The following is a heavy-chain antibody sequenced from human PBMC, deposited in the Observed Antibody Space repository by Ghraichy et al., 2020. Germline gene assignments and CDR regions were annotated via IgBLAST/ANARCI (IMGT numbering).Heavy chain of an antibody. V-gene: IGHV4-4*07. CDR3: VRGGSSSRWFDP. J-gene: IGHJ5*02. CDR1: GGSFGTYY. Sequence: ESLNISCIVSGGSFGTYYWSWIRQPAGKGLEWIGRIYSSGSTNYNPSLESRVTMSIDTSKNQFSLQLKSVTAADTAVYFCVRGGSSSRWFDPWGQGTLVTVSS. D-gene: IGHD6-6*01. CDR2: IYSSGST.